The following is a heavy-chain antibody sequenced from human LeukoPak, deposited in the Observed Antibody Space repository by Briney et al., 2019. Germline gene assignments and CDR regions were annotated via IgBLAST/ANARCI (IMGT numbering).Heavy chain of an antibody. D-gene: IGHD3-3*01. V-gene: IGHV3-23*01. Sequence: GGSLRLSCAASGFTFSSYAMSWVRQAPGKGLEWVSAISGSGGSTYYAGSVKGRFTISRDNSKNTLYLQMNSLRAEDTAVYYCAKDLRREKEWLLVYYYYYMDVWGKGTTVTVSS. CDR1: GFTFSSYA. CDR3: AKDLRREKEWLLVYYYYYMDV. J-gene: IGHJ6*03. CDR2: ISGSGGST.